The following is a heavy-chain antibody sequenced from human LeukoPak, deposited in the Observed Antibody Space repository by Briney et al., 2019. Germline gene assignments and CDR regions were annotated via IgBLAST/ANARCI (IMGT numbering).Heavy chain of an antibody. V-gene: IGHV1-18*01. CDR2: ISANNGDT. Sequence: ASVKVSCKASGYTFMNHGIGWVRQAPGQGLEWMGWISANNGDTKYAQKLQGRVTMTADTSTSTAYMELRSLSSDDTAVYYCARDGYFDYWGQGTLVAVSS. CDR1: GYTFMNHG. CDR3: ARDGYFDY. J-gene: IGHJ4*02.